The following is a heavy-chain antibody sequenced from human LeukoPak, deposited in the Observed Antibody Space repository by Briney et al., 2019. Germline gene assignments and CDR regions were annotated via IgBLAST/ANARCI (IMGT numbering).Heavy chain of an antibody. Sequence: RSSETLSLTCTVSGGSISSSSYYWGWIRQPPGKGLEWMGSIYYSGSTYYNPSLKSRVTISVDTSKNQFTLKLSSVTAADTAVYYCARLLLEMDVWAKGPRSPSPQ. CDR2: IYYSGST. CDR1: GGSISSSSYY. V-gene: IGHV4-39*01. J-gene: IGHJ6*04. CDR3: ARLLLEMDV.